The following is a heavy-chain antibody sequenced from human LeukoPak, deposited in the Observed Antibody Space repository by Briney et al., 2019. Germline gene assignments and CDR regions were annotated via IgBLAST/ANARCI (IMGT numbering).Heavy chain of an antibody. CDR1: GGSISSYY. J-gene: IGHJ4*03. D-gene: IGHD6-6*01. Sequence: SETLSLTCTVSGGSISSYYWSWIRQPPGKGLEWIGYIYYSGSTNYNPSLKSRVTISVDTSKNQFSLQLSSVTAADTAVYYCARLTFSAGQFVRSYFDFWGQGTLVTVSS. V-gene: IGHV4-59*08. CDR2: IYYSGST. CDR3: ARLTFSAGQFVRSYFDF.